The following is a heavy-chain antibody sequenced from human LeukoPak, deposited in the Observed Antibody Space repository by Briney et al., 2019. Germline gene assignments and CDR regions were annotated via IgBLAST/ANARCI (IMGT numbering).Heavy chain of an antibody. V-gene: IGHV4-30-4*08. D-gene: IGHD3-22*01. CDR2: IYYSGST. CDR3: ATATDSSGYPYAFDI. J-gene: IGHJ3*02. CDR1: GGSISSGDYY. Sequence: SESLSLTCTVSGGSISSGDYYWSWIRQPPGKGLEWIGYIYYSGSTYYNPSLKSRVTISVDTSKNQFSLKLSSVTAADTAVYYCATATDSSGYPYAFDIWGQGTMVTVSS.